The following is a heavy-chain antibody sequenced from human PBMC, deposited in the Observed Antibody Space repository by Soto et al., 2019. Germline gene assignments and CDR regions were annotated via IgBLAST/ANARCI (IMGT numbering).Heavy chain of an antibody. CDR3: ARAKEYTSSSGMDV. Sequence: QVHLQQSGPGLVKPSQTLSLICDISGDCVSSNSAAWKWIRQSASSGLEWLGRTYYRSKWYHDYAPSVNSRITINPDTSKNQFSLQLNSVTPEDTAVYYCARAKEYTSSSGMDVWGQGTTVTVPS. D-gene: IGHD6-6*01. CDR1: GDCVSSNSAA. V-gene: IGHV6-1*01. CDR2: TYYRSKWYH. J-gene: IGHJ6*02.